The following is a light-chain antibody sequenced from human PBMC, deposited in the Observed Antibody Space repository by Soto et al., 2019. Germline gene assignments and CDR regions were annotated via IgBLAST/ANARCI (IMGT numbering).Light chain of an antibody. Sequence: EIVMTQSPATLSVSPGERVTLSCRASQSVNSNLAWYQQNPGQAPRLLIYGASTRATGIPARFSGSGSGTEFTLTISSLQSEDFGVYYCQQSNDRPLSFGGGTKVEIK. CDR3: QQSNDRPLS. CDR2: GAS. J-gene: IGKJ4*01. V-gene: IGKV3-15*01. CDR1: QSVNSN.